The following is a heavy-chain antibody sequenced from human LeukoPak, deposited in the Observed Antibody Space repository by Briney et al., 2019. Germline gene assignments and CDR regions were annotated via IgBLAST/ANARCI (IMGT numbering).Heavy chain of an antibody. CDR1: GYSFTSYW. D-gene: IGHD2-2*01. CDR3: ARLGAYCSSTSCYLYYYYMDV. V-gene: IGHV5-51*01. Sequence: KYGESLKISCKGSGYSFTSYWIGWVRQMPGKGLEWMGIIYPGDSDTRYSPSFQGQATISADKSISTAYLQWSSLKASDTAMYYCARLGAYCSSTSCYLYYYYMDVWGKGTTVTVSS. J-gene: IGHJ6*03. CDR2: IYPGDSDT.